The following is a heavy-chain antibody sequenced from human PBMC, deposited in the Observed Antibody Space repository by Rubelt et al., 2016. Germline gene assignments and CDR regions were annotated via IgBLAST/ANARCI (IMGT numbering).Heavy chain of an antibody. CDR3: ARDPLPVRGVIMTPTH. CDR1: GYTFTSYG. Sequence: QVQLVQSGAEVKKPGASVKVSCKASGYTFTSYGISWVRQDPGQGLEWMGWISAYNGNTHYAQKRQVRVTMTTDTATSTAYMELRSLRSDDTAVYYCARDPLPVRGVIMTPTHWGQGTLVTVSS. J-gene: IGHJ4*02. V-gene: IGHV1-18*01. CDR2: ISAYNGNT. D-gene: IGHD3-10*01.